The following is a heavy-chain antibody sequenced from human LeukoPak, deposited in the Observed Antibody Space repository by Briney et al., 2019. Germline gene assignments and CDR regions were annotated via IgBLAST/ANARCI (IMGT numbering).Heavy chain of an antibody. CDR2: VYYSGST. D-gene: IGHD6-19*01. CDR1: GGSINNYY. Sequence: SETLSLTCTVSGGSINNYYWSWIRQPPGKAVEWIGYVYYSGSTNYNPSLKSRVTISVDSSKTQFSLKLRSATAADTAVYFCARDSRYASGRAFDNWGQGTLVTVS. V-gene: IGHV4-59*01. J-gene: IGHJ4*02. CDR3: ARDSRYASGRAFDN.